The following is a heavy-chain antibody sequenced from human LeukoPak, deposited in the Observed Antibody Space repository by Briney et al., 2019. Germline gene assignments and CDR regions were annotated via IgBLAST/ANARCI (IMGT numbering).Heavy chain of an antibody. CDR3: ARERGDKDMSGGSAFDV. CDR1: GFTVSSNC. D-gene: IGHD2-21*02. V-gene: IGHV3-53*01. Sequence: GGSLRLSCAASGFTVSSNCVTWVRQAPGKGLEWVSVICGDGRLFYADSVTGRFSVSRDNSENTVYLQVTSLRADDTAVYFCARERGDKDMSGGSAFDVWGQGTMVTVSS. CDR2: ICGDGRL. J-gene: IGHJ3*01.